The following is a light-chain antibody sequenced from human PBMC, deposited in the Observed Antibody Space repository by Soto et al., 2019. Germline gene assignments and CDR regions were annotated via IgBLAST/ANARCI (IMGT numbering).Light chain of an antibody. V-gene: IGKV1-39*01. CDR3: QQSYSTFT. CDR1: QSISTY. Sequence: DIQMTQSPSSLSASVGDRVTITCRASQSISTYLNWYQQKPGKAPKVLIYATSTLQSGVPSRFSGSGSGKDFTLTSSSLQHEDFATYCYQQSYSTFTFGRGTKLEIK. J-gene: IGKJ2*01. CDR2: ATS.